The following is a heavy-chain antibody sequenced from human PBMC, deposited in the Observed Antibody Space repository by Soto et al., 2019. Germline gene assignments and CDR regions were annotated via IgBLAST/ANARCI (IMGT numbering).Heavy chain of an antibody. CDR1: EFTFSSYA. CDR2: ISNSGTGT. Sequence: EVQLLESGGGLVQPGGSLRLSCAASEFTFSSYAMTWVRQAPGKGLEWVSTISNSGTGTNYADSVKGRFTISRDNSKNMLYLQMNSLRAEDTAVYYCAKGDQSSGWRRPLDYRGQGTLVAVSS. J-gene: IGHJ4*02. CDR3: AKGDQSSGWRRPLDY. D-gene: IGHD6-19*01. V-gene: IGHV3-23*01.